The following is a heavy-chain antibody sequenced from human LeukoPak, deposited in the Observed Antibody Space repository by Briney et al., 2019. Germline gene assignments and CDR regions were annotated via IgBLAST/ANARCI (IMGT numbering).Heavy chain of an antibody. V-gene: IGHV1-8*02. CDR3: ARGFSYDILTGYRMGEYYFDY. CDR1: GYTFINHD. D-gene: IGHD3-9*01. CDR2: MNPNSGNT. J-gene: IGHJ4*02. Sequence: ASVKVSCKGYGYTFINHDINWVRQATGQGLEWMGWMNPNSGNTGYAQKFQGRVTMTRNTSISTAYMELSSLRSEDTAVYYCARGFSYDILTGYRMGEYYFDYWGQGTLVTVSS.